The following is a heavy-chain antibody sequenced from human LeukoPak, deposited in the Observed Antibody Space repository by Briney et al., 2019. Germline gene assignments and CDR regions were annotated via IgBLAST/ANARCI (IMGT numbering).Heavy chain of an antibody. CDR1: GGTFSSYA. CDR3: ARETGGSGSYGLDY. Sequence: SVKVSCKASGGTFSSYAISWVRQAPGQGLEWMGRIIPILGIANYAQKFQGRVTITADKSTSTAYMELSSLRSEDTAVYYCARETGGSGSYGLDYWGQGTLVTVSS. CDR2: IIPILGIA. V-gene: IGHV1-69*04. D-gene: IGHD3-10*01. J-gene: IGHJ4*02.